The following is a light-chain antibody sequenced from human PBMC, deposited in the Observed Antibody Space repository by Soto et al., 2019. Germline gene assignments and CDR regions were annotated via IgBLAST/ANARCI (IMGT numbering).Light chain of an antibody. V-gene: IGKV1-39*01. J-gene: IGKJ5*01. CDR2: AAS. CDR1: HNINTY. CDR3: QLSDSSLT. Sequence: DVQVTQYQPSLSATVGDRVAITFRASHNINTYLNWYQQRPGKAPRLLIYAASSVQGGVPSRFSGSGSGTDFTLTISSLQPEDFATYYCQLSDSSLTSGQGTRLEIK.